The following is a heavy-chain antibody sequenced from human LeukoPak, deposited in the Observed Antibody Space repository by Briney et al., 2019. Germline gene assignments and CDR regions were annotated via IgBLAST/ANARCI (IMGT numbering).Heavy chain of an antibody. V-gene: IGHV3-23*01. D-gene: IGHD3-3*01. CDR2: ISGSGGST. Sequence: GGSLRLSCAASGFTFSSYAMSWVRQAPGKGLEWVSAISGSGGSTYYVGSVKGRFTISRDNSKNTLYLQMNSLRAEDTAVYYCAKDPTNFWSGYGYYFDYWGQGTLVTVSS. J-gene: IGHJ4*02. CDR3: AKDPTNFWSGYGYYFDY. CDR1: GFTFSSYA.